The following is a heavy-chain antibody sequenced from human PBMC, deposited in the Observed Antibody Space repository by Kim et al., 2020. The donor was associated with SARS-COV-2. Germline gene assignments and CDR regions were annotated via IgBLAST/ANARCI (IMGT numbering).Heavy chain of an antibody. D-gene: IGHD3-22*01. CDR2: ISGSGGST. J-gene: IGHJ4*02. V-gene: IGHV3-23*01. CDR3: AKAGITMIVVAMPTPFDY. CDR1: GFTFSSYA. Sequence: GGSLRLSCAASGFTFSSYAMSWVRQAPGKGLEWVSAISGSGGSTYYADSVKGRFTISRDNSKNTLYLQMNSLRAEDTAVYYCAKAGITMIVVAMPTPFDYWGQGTLVTVSS.